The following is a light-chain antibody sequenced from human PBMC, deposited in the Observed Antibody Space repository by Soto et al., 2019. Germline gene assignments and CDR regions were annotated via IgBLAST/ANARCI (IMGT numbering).Light chain of an antibody. V-gene: IGKV3-20*01. CDR3: QQYGSSPRT. CDR1: QIVSSIY. Sequence: EIVLTQSPGTLSLSPGERATLSCRASQIVSSIYLAWYQHKPGQAPRLLISGASSRATGIPDRFSGSGSGTDFTLTISRLEPADFAVYYCQQYGSSPRTFGQGTKVEIK. J-gene: IGKJ1*01. CDR2: GAS.